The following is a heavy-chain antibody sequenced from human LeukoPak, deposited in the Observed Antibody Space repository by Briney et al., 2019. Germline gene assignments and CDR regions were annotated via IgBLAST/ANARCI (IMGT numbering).Heavy chain of an antibody. V-gene: IGHV3-30*02. J-gene: IGHJ4*02. CDR1: GFNFRTYG. CDR2: IWHDGSNK. D-gene: IGHD5-18*01. Sequence: PGGSLRLSCAASGFNFRTYGMHWVRQAPGKGLEWLAIIWHDGSNKYYGDSVKGRFTISRDNSKNTLYLEMNSLRAEDTAVYYCAKGLDTAMVTGFDYWGQGTLVTVSS. CDR3: AKGLDTAMVTGFDY.